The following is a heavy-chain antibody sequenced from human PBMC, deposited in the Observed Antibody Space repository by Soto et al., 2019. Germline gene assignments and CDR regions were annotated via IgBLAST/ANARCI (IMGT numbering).Heavy chain of an antibody. J-gene: IGHJ5*02. CDR1: GASINNTSYY. CDR3: GRPWGIGLTPPGP. CDR2: IYYSGKT. D-gene: IGHD6-13*01. V-gene: IGHV4-39*01. Sequence: LSLTCTVSGASINNTSYYWGWIRQSPGKGLEWIGNIYYSGKTYYSPSLKSRVSISVDASRNQFSLRLSSVTAADTAVYYCGRPWGIGLTPPGPWGQGVLVTVSS.